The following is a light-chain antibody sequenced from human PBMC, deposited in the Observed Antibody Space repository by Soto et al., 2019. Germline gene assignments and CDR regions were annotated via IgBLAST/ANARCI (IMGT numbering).Light chain of an antibody. CDR3: QQSYSTPRRT. V-gene: IGKV1-39*01. CDR1: QSISSY. J-gene: IGKJ1*01. CDR2: AAS. Sequence: DIQMTQSPSSLSASVGDRVTITCRASQSISSYLNWYQQKPGKAPKLLIHAASSLQSGVPSRFSGSGSGTDFTLTISSLQPEDFATYYCQQSYSTPRRTFGQGTKVDIK.